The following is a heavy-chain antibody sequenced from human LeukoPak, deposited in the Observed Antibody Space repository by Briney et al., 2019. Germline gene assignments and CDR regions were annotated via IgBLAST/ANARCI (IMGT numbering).Heavy chain of an antibody. CDR2: ISTSSSYI. V-gene: IGHV3-21*01. D-gene: IGHD3-3*01. Sequence: GGSLRLSCAASGFTFSSYSMNWVRQAPGKGLEWVSSISTSSSYIYHADSVKGRFTIPRDNAKNSLYLQMNSLRAEDTAVYYRARDRGETYDFWSGSPPNWFDPWGQGTLVTVSS. J-gene: IGHJ5*02. CDR1: GFTFSSYS. CDR3: ARDRGETYDFWSGSPPNWFDP.